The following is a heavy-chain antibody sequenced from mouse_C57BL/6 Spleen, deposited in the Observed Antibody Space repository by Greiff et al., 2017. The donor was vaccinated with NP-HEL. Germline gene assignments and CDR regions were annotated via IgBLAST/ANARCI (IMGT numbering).Heavy chain of an antibody. J-gene: IGHJ2*01. D-gene: IGHD1-1*01. CDR3: VYYGSSYAYYFDY. CDR1: GYAFSSSW. V-gene: IGHV1-82*01. CDR2: IYPGDGDT. Sequence: LVEPGASVKISCKASGYAFSSSWMNWVKQRPGKGLEWIGRIYPGDGDTNYNGKFKGKATLTADKSSSTAYMQLSSLTSEDSAVYFCVYYGSSYAYYFDYWGQGTTLTVSS.